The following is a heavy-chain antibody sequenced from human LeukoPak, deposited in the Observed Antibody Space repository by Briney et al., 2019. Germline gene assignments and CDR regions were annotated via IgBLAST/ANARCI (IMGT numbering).Heavy chain of an antibody. CDR3: ASYEAGLLWFGETRDIEGGDDAFDI. CDR1: GYTFTGYY. D-gene: IGHD3-10*01. CDR2: INPNSGGT. V-gene: IGHV1-2*02. Sequence: ASVKVSCKASGYTFTGYYMHWVRQAPGQGLEWMGWINPNSGGTNYAQKFQGRVTMTRDTSISTAYMELSRLRSDDTAVYYCASYEAGLLWFGETRDIEGGDDAFDIWGQGTMVTVSS. J-gene: IGHJ3*02.